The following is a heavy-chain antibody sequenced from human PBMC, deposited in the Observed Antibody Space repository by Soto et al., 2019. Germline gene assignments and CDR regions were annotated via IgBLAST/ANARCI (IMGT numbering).Heavy chain of an antibody. CDR1: GFTFSSYS. CDR2: ISSSSSTI. D-gene: IGHD2-2*01. J-gene: IGHJ6*03. CDR3: ARDQVVVPAAMRDYYYYMDV. V-gene: IGHV3-48*01. Sequence: GGSLRLSCAASGFTFSSYSMNWVRQAPGKGLEWVSYISSSSSTIYYANSVKGRFTISRDNAKNSLYLQMNSLRAEDTAVYYCARDQVVVPAAMRDYYYYMDVWGKGTTVTVSS.